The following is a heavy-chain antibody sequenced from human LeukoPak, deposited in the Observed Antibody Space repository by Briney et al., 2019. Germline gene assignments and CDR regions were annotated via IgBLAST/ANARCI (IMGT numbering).Heavy chain of an antibody. CDR3: ARHRPDTAMARGYFDL. V-gene: IGHV4-39*01. J-gene: IGHJ2*01. Sequence: PSETLSLTCSVSGGSISSSRYYWGWIRQPPGKGLEWIGTIYYSGSTYYNPSLKSRVTISVDTSKNQFSLKLSSVTAADTAVYYCARHRPDTAMARGYFDLWGRGTLVTVSS. D-gene: IGHD5-18*01. CDR1: GGSISSSRYY. CDR2: IYYSGST.